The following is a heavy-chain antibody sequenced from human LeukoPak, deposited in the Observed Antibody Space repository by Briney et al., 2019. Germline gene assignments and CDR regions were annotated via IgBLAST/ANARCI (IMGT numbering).Heavy chain of an antibody. CDR2: INPNSGGT. Sequence: ASVKVSCKASGYTFTGYYMHWVRQAPGQGLEWMGWINPNSGGTNYAQKFQGRVTMTRDTSISTAYMELSRLRSDDTAVYYCARDGDDIWKSDAFDIWGQGTMVTVSS. V-gene: IGHV1-2*02. J-gene: IGHJ3*02. D-gene: IGHD3-3*01. CDR3: ARDGDDIWKSDAFDI. CDR1: GYTFTGYY.